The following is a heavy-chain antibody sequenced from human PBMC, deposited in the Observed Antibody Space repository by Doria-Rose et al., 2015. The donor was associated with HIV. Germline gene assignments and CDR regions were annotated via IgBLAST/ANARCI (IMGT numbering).Heavy chain of an antibody. CDR3: ARMGSYRELDY. V-gene: IGHV4-31*02. CDR1: GASVSSRGYY. Sequence: LTFRVSGASVSSRGYYWNWLRQVPGKGLESLGYTYYTGTSDYGPSLKSRLNMAVDASKNQFSLKLSFVTVADTAVYYCARMGSYRELDYWGQGALGIVSA. J-gene: IGHJ4*02. D-gene: IGHD3-3*01. CDR2: TYYTGTS.